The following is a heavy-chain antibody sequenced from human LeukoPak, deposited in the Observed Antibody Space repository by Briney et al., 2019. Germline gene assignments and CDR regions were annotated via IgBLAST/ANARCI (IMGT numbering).Heavy chain of an antibody. CDR2: MNLKSGYT. J-gene: IGHJ4*02. V-gene: IGHV1-8*03. D-gene: IGHD1-26*01. CDR3: ARVAGSIDY. CDR1: EYTFTPYD. Sequence: GASVKASCKASEYTFTPYDITWVRQATGQGLEWMGWMNLKSGYTGYAQEFQGRVTITSDTSTSTVYMELGSLRSDDTAVYYCARVAGSIDYWGQGTLVTVSS.